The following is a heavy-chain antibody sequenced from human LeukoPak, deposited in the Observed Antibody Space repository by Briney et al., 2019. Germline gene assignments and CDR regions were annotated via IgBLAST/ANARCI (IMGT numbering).Heavy chain of an antibody. CDR2: ITHSGST. Sequence: SETLSLTCAVYGGSFSDYHWTWIRQSPGKGLEWIGEITHSGSTDYNPSLRSRVTISVDTSKKQFSLKVTSVTAADTAVYYCARVLAAAGHEEYFDYWGQGTLVTVSS. CDR1: GGSFSDYH. V-gene: IGHV4-34*01. CDR3: ARVLAAAGHEEYFDY. D-gene: IGHD6-13*01. J-gene: IGHJ4*02.